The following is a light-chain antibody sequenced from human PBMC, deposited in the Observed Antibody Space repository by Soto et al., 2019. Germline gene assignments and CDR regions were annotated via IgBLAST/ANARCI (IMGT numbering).Light chain of an antibody. CDR3: QQYGSSPFT. J-gene: IGKJ2*01. Sequence: ESVLRQSPATLSLSPGERATLSCGASQSVGRSCLAWYQQKPGLAPRLLISDASSRATGVPDRFRCSGSGTDFTLTISRLAPEDLAVYHCQQYGSSPFTFGQGTKLEIK. CDR2: DAS. CDR1: QSVGRSC. V-gene: IGKV3D-20*01.